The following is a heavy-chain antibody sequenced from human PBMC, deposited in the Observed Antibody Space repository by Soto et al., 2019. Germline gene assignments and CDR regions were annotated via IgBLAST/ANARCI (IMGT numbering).Heavy chain of an antibody. J-gene: IGHJ6*02. CDR2: TSSDGSNT. CDR3: AKDRVGGPFYYYGMDV. CDR1: AFPFSSYG. Sequence: QAQLVESGGGVVQPGRSLRLSCAASAFPFSSYGMHWVRQGPGRGLEWVAVTSSDGSNTYYGESVKGRFTISRDNSKNMVYLHMNSLRVEDTALYYCAKDRVGGPFYYYGMDVWGQGTTVTVSS. V-gene: IGHV3-30*18. D-gene: IGHD1-26*01.